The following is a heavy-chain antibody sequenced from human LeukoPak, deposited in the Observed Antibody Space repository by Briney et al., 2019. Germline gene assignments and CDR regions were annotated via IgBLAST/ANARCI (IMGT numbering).Heavy chain of an antibody. Sequence: PGGSLILSCAASGFTFSNFAMNWVRQAPGKGLEWVAFISYDGSIKSYADSVKGRFAVSRDNSKNTLYLQMNSLRPEDTAFYYCAKSYDNGWYVCDYWGQGTLVTVSS. CDR2: ISYDGSIK. CDR3: AKSYDNGWYVCDY. CDR1: GFTFSNFA. D-gene: IGHD6-19*01. J-gene: IGHJ4*02. V-gene: IGHV3-30*09.